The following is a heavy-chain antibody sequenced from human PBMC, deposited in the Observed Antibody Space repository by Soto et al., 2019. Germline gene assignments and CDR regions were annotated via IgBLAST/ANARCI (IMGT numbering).Heavy chain of an antibody. CDR1: GFTFSSYA. D-gene: IGHD3-22*01. V-gene: IGHV3-23*01. J-gene: IGHJ4*02. CDR3: AKDFSMFRGSGYSDFDY. Sequence: EVQLLESGGGLVQPGGSLRLSCAASGFTFSSYAMSWVRQAPGKGLEWVSAISGSGGSTYYADSVKGRFTISRDNSKNTLYLQMNSLRAEDTAAYYCAKDFSMFRGSGYSDFDYWGQGTLVTVSS. CDR2: ISGSGGST.